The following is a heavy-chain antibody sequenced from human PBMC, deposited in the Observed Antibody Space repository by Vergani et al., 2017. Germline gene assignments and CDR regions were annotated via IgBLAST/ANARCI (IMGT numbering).Heavy chain of an antibody. Sequence: QVQLQQWGAGLVKPSQTLSLTCTVSGGSISSGDYYWSWIRQPPGKGLAWIGYIYYSESTYYNPSLKSRVTISVDTSKNQFSLKLSSVTAADTAVYYCAREGNYGDSNWYFDLWGRGTLVTVSS. CDR2: IYYSEST. V-gene: IGHV4-30-4*01. CDR1: GGSISSGDYY. D-gene: IGHD4-17*01. CDR3: AREGNYGDSNWYFDL. J-gene: IGHJ2*01.